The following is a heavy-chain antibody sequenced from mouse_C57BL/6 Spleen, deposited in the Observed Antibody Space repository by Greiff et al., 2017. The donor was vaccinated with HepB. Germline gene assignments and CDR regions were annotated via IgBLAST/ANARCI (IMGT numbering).Heavy chain of an antibody. CDR3: GLLWLRRGDWYFDV. D-gene: IGHD2-2*01. CDR2: IWGDGST. Sequence: VQRVESGPGLVAPSQSLSITCTVSGFSLTSYGVSWVRQPPGKGLEWLGVIWGDGSTNYHSALISRLSISKDNSKSQVFLKLNSLQTDDTATYYCGLLWLRRGDWYFDVWGTGTTVTVSS. V-gene: IGHV2-3*01. J-gene: IGHJ1*03. CDR1: GFSLTSYG.